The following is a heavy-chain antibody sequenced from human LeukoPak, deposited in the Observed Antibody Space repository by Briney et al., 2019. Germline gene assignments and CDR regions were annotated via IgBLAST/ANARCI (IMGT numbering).Heavy chain of an antibody. CDR1: GGSVISGGYY. CDR3: ARVGDYYDSSGLIDY. D-gene: IGHD3-22*01. Sequence: SETLSLTCTVSGGSVISGGYYWSWIRQHPGKGLEWIGYIYYSGSTYYNPSLKSRVTISVDTSKNQFSLNLSSVTAADTAVYYCARVGDYYDSSGLIDYWSQGTLVTVSS. V-gene: IGHV4-31*03. CDR2: IYYSGST. J-gene: IGHJ4*02.